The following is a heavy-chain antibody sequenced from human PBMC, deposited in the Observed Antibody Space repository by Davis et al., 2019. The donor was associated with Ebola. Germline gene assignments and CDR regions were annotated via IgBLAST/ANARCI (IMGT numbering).Heavy chain of an antibody. CDR2: ISFDGYSK. D-gene: IGHD6-19*01. CDR1: AASRFSFSASI. J-gene: IGHJ4*02. CDR3: AREGISSGRAGSFDY. V-gene: IGHV3-30-3*01. Sequence: PGGSLRLSCTASAASRFSFSASIIHWVRQAPGMGLEWVALISFDGYSKHYGDAMKGRFTISRDDSKNTVGLQMDSLRADDTAVYYCAREGISSGRAGSFDYWGQGTLVTVSS.